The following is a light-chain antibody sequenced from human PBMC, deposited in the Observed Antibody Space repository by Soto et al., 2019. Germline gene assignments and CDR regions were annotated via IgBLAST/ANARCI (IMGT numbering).Light chain of an antibody. CDR1: INDVGGYNS. Sequence: QSVLTQPRSVSGSPGQSVTISCSGTINDVGGYNSVSWFQHHPGSAPKLMVHSVTQRPSGVPDRFSGSKSGNTASLTISGLQAEDEADYYCCSYAGSYTSYVSGTGTKVTVL. V-gene: IGLV2-11*01. J-gene: IGLJ1*01. CDR3: CSYAGSYTSYV. CDR2: SVT.